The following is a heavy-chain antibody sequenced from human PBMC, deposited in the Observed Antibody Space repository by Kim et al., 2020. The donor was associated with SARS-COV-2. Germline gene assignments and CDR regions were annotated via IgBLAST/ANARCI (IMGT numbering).Heavy chain of an antibody. CDR1: GFSLTTSGVG. J-gene: IGHJ4*02. CDR3: AHRQIGMMGASFHY. Sequence: SGPTLVNPTQTLTLTCTFSGFSLTTSGVGVVWIRQPPRKALEWLALIYWDGDKRYSPSLKSRLTITKDTSKNQVVLTMTNMDPVDTATYYCAHRQIGMMGASFHYWGQGTLVTVSS. CDR2: IYWDGDK. V-gene: IGHV2-5*02. D-gene: IGHD3-16*01.